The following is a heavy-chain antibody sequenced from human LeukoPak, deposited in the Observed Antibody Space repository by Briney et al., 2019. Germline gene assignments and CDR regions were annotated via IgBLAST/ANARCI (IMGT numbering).Heavy chain of an antibody. CDR2: IYYSGST. CDR1: GGSISSSSYY. CDR3: ARRRYIVVVPAVWDY. J-gene: IGHJ4*02. Sequence: PSETLSLTCTVSGGSISSSSYYWGWIRKPPGKGLEWIGSIYYSGSTYYNPSLKSRVTISVDTSKNQFSLKLSSVTAADTAVYYCARRRYIVVVPAVWDYWGQGTLVTVSS. V-gene: IGHV4-39*01. D-gene: IGHD2-2*01.